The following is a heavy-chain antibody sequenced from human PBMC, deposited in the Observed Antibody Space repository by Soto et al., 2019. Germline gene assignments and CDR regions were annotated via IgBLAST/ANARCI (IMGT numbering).Heavy chain of an antibody. J-gene: IGHJ6*02. Sequence: QVQLVQSGAEVKKPGASVKVSCKASGYTFTSYGISWVRQAPGQWLEWMGWISAYNGNTNYAQKLQGRVTMTTDTSTRTATMEMRSLRSDDTAVYYCARGYDFWRGYYTDPDYYYCYGMDVWGQGTTVTVSS. CDR2: ISAYNGNT. D-gene: IGHD3-3*01. V-gene: IGHV1-18*04. CDR3: ARGYDFWRGYYTDPDYYYCYGMDV. CDR1: GYTFTSYG.